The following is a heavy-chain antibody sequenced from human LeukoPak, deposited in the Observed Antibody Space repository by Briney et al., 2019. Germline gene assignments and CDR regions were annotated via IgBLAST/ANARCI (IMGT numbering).Heavy chain of an antibody. J-gene: IGHJ4*02. V-gene: IGHV4-34*01. CDR2: INHSGST. D-gene: IGHD6-13*01. CDR3: ARGSTPPRYSSSPTGFDYWAKRSASRYSSSPTGFDY. Sequence: SETLSLTCGVYGGXFSGYYCSWIRQPPGKGLEWIGEINHSGSTNYNPSLKSRVTISVDTSKNQFSLKLSSVTAADTAVYYCARGSTPPRYSSSPTGFDYWAKRSASRYSSSPTGFDYWGQGTLVTVSS. CDR1: GGXFSGYY.